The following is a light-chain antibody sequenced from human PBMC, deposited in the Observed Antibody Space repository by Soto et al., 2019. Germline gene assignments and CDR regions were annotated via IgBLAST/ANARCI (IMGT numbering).Light chain of an antibody. CDR3: SSYTGSSTDV. V-gene: IGLV2-14*01. J-gene: IGLJ1*01. Sequence: QSALTQPASVSGSPGQSITISCTGTSSDVGYYDYVSWYQHHPGKAPKLMIYEVSNRPSGVSNRFSGSKSGNTASLTISGLQAEDEADYYCSSYTGSSTDVFGTGTKLTVL. CDR1: SSDVGYYDY. CDR2: EVS.